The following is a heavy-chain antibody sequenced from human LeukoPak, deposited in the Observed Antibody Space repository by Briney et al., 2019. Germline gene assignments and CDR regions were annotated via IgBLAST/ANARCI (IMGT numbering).Heavy chain of an antibody. D-gene: IGHD2-2*01. CDR3: ARWKGSSTSWSSRGSPYYMDV. Sequence: ASVKVSCKASGGTFSSYAISWVRQAPGQGLEWMGWISAYNGNTNYAQKLQGRVTMTTDTSTSTAYMELRSLRSDDTAVYYCARWKGSSTSWSSRGSPYYMDVWGKGTTVTVSS. CDR1: GGTFSSYA. V-gene: IGHV1-18*01. J-gene: IGHJ6*03. CDR2: ISAYNGNT.